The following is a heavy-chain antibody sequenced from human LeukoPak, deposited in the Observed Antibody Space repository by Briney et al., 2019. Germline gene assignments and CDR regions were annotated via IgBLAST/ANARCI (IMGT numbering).Heavy chain of an antibody. V-gene: IGHV3-7*02. CDR2: IKEDGSEK. Sequence: PGGSLRLSCAASGFTFSNYWMSWVRQAPGKGLEWVANIKEDGSEKYYVDSVKGRFTISRDSAKNTLYLQMNSLRAEDTAVYYCAGTIRGYWGQGTLVTVSS. CDR1: GFTFSNYW. CDR3: AGTIRGY. D-gene: IGHD3-10*01. J-gene: IGHJ4*02.